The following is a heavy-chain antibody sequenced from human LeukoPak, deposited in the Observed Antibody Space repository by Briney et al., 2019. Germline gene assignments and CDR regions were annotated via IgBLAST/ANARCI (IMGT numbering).Heavy chain of an antibody. Sequence: SETLSLTCTVSGGSISSYYWSWIRQPPGKGLEWIGYIYSGGSTSYNPSLKSRVTISVDTSKNQFSLKLSSVTAADTAVYYCARAPGRYGWFDPWGQGTLVTVSS. CDR2: IYSGGST. CDR3: ARAPGRYGWFDP. D-gene: IGHD1-14*01. V-gene: IGHV4-59*08. J-gene: IGHJ5*02. CDR1: GGSISSYY.